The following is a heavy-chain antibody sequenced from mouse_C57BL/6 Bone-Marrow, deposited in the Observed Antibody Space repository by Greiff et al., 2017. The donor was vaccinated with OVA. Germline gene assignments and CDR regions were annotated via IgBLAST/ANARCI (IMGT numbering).Heavy chain of an antibody. CDR1: GFTFSDYY. J-gene: IGHJ1*03. CDR3: ARHRVTVYGSSWDWYFGV. CDR2: ISNGGGST. Sequence: EVHLVESGGGLVQPGGSLKLSCAASGFTFSDYYMYWVRQTPEKRLEWVAYISNGGGSTYYADTVKGRFTISRDNAKNTLYLQMSRLKSEDTAVYYCARHRVTVYGSSWDWYFGVWGTGTTVTSSS. V-gene: IGHV5-12*01. D-gene: IGHD1-1*01.